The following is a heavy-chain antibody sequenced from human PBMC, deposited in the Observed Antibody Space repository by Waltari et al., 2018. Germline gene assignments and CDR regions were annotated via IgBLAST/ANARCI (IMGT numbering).Heavy chain of an antibody. V-gene: IGHV3-33*01. CDR2: IWYDGSNK. D-gene: IGHD2-15*01. J-gene: IGHJ3*02. CDR1: GFSFSSYG. Sequence: QVQLVESGGGVVQPGRSLRLSCAAAGFSFSSYGVHWVGPAAGKGLEWVAVIWYDGSNKYYADSVKGRFTISRDNSKNTLYLQMNSLRAEDTAVYYCASSGYCSGGSCFDAFDIWGQGTMVTVSS. CDR3: ASSGYCSGGSCFDAFDI.